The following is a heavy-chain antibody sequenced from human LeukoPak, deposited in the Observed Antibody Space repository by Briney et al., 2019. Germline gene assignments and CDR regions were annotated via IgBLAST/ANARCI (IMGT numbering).Heavy chain of an antibody. Sequence: PGGSLRLSCAASGFNSGSNYMSWVRRAPGKGLEWVSVLSSSGTTYYADSVQGRFTMSGDNSKNAVFLQMSSLRTEDTAVYYCAKERHRGVFDVWGRGTLVTVSS. CDR1: GFNSGSNY. D-gene: IGHD2-21*01. J-gene: IGHJ2*01. V-gene: IGHV3-66*01. CDR3: AKERHRGVFDV. CDR2: LSSSGTT.